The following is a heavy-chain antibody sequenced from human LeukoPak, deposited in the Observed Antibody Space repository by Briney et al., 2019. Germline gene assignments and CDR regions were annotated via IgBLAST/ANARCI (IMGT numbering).Heavy chain of an antibody. CDR3: ARTLVRGGYYFDY. V-gene: IGHV3-21*01. J-gene: IGHJ4*02. CDR1: GFTFSSYS. D-gene: IGHD3-10*01. CDR2: ISSSSSYI. Sequence: GGSLRLSCAASGFTFSSYSMNWVRQAPGKGLEWVSSISSSSSYIYYADSVKGRFTISRDNAKNSLYLQMNSLRAEDTAVYYCARTLVRGGYYFDYWGQGTLVTVSS.